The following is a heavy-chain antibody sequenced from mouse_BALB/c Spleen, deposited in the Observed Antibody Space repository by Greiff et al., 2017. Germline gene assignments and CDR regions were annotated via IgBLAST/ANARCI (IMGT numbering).Heavy chain of an antibody. V-gene: IGHV5-17*02. Sequence: EVQLQQSGGGLVQPGGSRKLSCAASGFTFSSFGMHWVRQAPEKGLEWVAYISSGSSTIYYADTVKGRFTISRDNPKNTLFLQMTSLRSEDTAMYYCARTGVDYWGQGTTLTVSS. CDR3: ARTGVDY. CDR2: ISSGSSTI. CDR1: GFTFSSFG. J-gene: IGHJ2*01.